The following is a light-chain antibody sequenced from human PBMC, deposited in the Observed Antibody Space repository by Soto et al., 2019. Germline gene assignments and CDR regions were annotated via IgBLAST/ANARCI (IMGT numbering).Light chain of an antibody. CDR3: QQYGDSHT. Sequence: DIVMTQSPGSLSVSPGERVTLSCRASQSVGSDLAWYQQKPGQAPRLLSYGASTRATGIPDRFSGSGSGTDFTLTISRLEPEDFAVYYCQQYGDSHTFGQGTKVDIK. CDR1: QSVGSD. CDR2: GAS. V-gene: IGKV3-20*01. J-gene: IGKJ1*01.